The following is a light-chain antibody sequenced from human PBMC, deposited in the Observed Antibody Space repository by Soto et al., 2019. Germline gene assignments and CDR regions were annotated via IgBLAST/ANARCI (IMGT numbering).Light chain of an antibody. Sequence: DIQITQSPSALSGSVGDRVTITCRASQTISSWLAWYRQKPGKAPKLLIYKASTLNSGVPSRFSGSGSGTEFTLTISSLQPDDFETYDCQQYTNYPWTFGQGTKVDIK. CDR3: QQYTNYPWT. CDR1: QTISSW. V-gene: IGKV1-5*03. J-gene: IGKJ1*01. CDR2: KAS.